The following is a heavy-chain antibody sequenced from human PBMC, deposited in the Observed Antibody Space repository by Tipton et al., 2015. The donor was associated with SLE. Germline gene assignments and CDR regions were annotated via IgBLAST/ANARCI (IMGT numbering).Heavy chain of an antibody. CDR1: GGSITSGGYY. CDR3: ARDPAFPFRRFDP. Sequence: TLSLTCTVSGGSITSGGYYWSWIRQRPGKGLEWVGYIHYSGTAYYNPSLKSRLSISVDTSKRQFSLNLNSVTAADTAVYYCARDPAFPFRRFDPWGQGTLVTVSS. V-gene: IGHV4-31*03. D-gene: IGHD3-3*02. CDR2: IHYSGTA. J-gene: IGHJ5*02.